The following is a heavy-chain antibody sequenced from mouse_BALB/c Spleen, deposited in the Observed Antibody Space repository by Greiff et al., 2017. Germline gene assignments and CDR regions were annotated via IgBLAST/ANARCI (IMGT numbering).Heavy chain of an antibody. CDR2: INPSTGYT. Sequence: QVQLQQSGAELAKPGASVKMSCKASGYTFTSYWMHWVKQRPGQGLEWIGYINPSTGYTEYNQKFKDKATLTADKSSSTAYMQLSSLTSEDSAVYYCARPRDRYESWFAYWGQGTLVTVSA. V-gene: IGHV1-7*01. D-gene: IGHD2-14*01. CDR3: ARPRDRYESWFAY. CDR1: GYTFTSYW. J-gene: IGHJ3*01.